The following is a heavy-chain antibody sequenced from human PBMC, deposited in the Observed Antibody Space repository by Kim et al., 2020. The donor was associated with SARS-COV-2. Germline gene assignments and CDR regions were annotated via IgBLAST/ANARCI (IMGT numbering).Heavy chain of an antibody. CDR1: GYTFTSYA. CDR2: INTNTGNP. V-gene: IGHV7-4-1*02. CDR3: ASTELLWFGEPPPYFDY. D-gene: IGHD3-10*01. Sequence: ASVKVSCKASGYTFTSYAMNWVRQAPGQGLEWMGWINTNTGNPTYAQGFTGRFVFSLDTSVSTAYLQISSLKAEDTAVYYCASTELLWFGEPPPYFDYWGQGTLVTVSS. J-gene: IGHJ4*02.